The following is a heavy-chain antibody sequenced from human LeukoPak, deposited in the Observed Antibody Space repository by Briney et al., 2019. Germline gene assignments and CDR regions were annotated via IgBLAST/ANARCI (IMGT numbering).Heavy chain of an antibody. CDR2: ISAYNGNT. CDR1: GYTFPSYG. J-gene: IGHJ4*02. CDR3: ARDETYYYDSSGYADY. V-gene: IGHV1-18*01. Sequence: ASVKVSCKASGYTFPSYGISWVRQAPGQGLEWMGWISAYNGNTNYAQKLQGRVTMTTDTSTSTAYMELRSLRSDDTAVYYCARDETYYYDSSGYADYWGQGTLVTVSS. D-gene: IGHD3-22*01.